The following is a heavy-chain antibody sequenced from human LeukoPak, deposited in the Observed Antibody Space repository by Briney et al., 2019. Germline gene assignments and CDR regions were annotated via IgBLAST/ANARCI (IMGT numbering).Heavy chain of an antibody. CDR1: GFSVNSNY. Sequence: GGSLRLSCAASGFSVNSNYMSWVRQAPGKGLEWVPVIYSGGSTYYADSVKGRFTISRDNSKNTLYLQMNSLRAEDTAVYYCARTPPYDSSGYYSSGYFDYWGQGTLVTVSS. J-gene: IGHJ4*02. V-gene: IGHV3-53*01. D-gene: IGHD3-22*01. CDR2: IYSGGST. CDR3: ARTPPYDSSGYYSSGYFDY.